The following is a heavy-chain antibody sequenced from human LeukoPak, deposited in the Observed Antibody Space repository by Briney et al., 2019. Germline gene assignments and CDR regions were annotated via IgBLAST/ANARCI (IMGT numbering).Heavy chain of an antibody. CDR2: IYYSGGT. V-gene: IGHV4-59*08. D-gene: IGHD2-2*01. CDR1: GGSISSYY. J-gene: IGHJ5*02. CDR3: ARHRGIVVVPAATGFDP. Sequence: SETLSLTCTVSGGSISSYYWSWIRQPPGKGLEWIGYIYYSGGTNYNPSLKSRVTISVDTSKNQFSLKLSSVTAADTAVYYCARHRGIVVVPAATGFDPWGQETLVTVSS.